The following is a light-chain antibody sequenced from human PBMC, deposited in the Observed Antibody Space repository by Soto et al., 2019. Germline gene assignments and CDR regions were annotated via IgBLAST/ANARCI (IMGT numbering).Light chain of an antibody. CDR3: QSYDSSVSKVV. Sequence: QSVLTQPPSVSGAPGQRVTISCTGSSSNIGAGYDVHWYQQLPGTAPKLLIYGNSNRPSGVPDRFSGPKSGTSASLAITGLQAEDEADYYCQSYDSSVSKVVFGGGTKLTVL. CDR1: SSNIGAGYD. CDR2: GNS. J-gene: IGLJ2*01. V-gene: IGLV1-40*01.